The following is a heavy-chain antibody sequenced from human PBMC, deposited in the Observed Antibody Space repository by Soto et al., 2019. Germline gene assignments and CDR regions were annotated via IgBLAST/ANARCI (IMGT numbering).Heavy chain of an antibody. V-gene: IGHV1-69*02. D-gene: IGHD4-17*01. CDR3: ARGPMTTVTQVDY. CDR1: GGTFSSYT. J-gene: IGHJ4*02. CDR2: IIPILGIA. Sequence: GASVKVSCKASGGTFSSYTISWVRQAPGQGLEWMGRIIPILGIANYAQKFQGRVTITADKSTSTAYMELSCLRSEDTAVYYCARGPMTTVTQVDYWGQGTLVTVSS.